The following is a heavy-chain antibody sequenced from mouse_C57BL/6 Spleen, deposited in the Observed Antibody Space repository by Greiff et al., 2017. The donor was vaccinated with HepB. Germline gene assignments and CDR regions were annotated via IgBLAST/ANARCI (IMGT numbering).Heavy chain of an antibody. J-gene: IGHJ2*01. CDR1: GFNIKDDY. CDR2: IDPENGDT. D-gene: IGHD1-1*01. V-gene: IGHV14-4*01. Sequence: DVKLQESGAELVRPGASVKLSCTASGFNIKDDYMHWVKQRPEQGLEWIGWIDPENGDTEYASKFQGKATITADTYSNTAYLQLSSLTSEDTAVYYWTTQFITTVVATDYWGQGTTLTVSS. CDR3: TTQFITTVVATDY.